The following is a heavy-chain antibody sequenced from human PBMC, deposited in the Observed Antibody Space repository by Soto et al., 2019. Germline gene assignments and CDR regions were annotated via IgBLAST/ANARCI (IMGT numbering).Heavy chain of an antibody. CDR2: ISYDGSNK. D-gene: IGHD3-3*01. V-gene: IGHV3-30*18. Sequence: QVQLVESGGGVVQPGRSLRLSCAASGFTFSSYGMHWVRQAPGKGLEWVAVISYDGSNKYYADSVKGRFTISRDNSKNTLYLQMNSLRAEDTDVYYCAKSGGYDFWSGSYYFDYWGQGTLVTVSS. CDR3: AKSGGYDFWSGSYYFDY. J-gene: IGHJ4*02. CDR1: GFTFSSYG.